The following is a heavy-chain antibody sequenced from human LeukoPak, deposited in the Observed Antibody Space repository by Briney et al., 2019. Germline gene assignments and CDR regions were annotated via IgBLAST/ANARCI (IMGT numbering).Heavy chain of an antibody. D-gene: IGHD4-11*01. CDR3: ARGKDYSLDY. J-gene: IGHJ4*02. CDR2: VKSDGSTT. V-gene: IGHV3-74*01. Sequence: QPGGSLRLSCAASGFTFSSDYIYWVRQAPGKGLVWVSRVKSDGSTTTYADSVKGRFTISRDNANNTLYLQMNSLGAEDTAVYYCARGKDYSLDYWGQGTLVTVSS. CDR1: GFTFSSDY.